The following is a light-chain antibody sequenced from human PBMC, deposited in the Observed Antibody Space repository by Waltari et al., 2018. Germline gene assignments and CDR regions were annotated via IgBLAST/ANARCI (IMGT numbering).Light chain of an antibody. CDR3: QQRSNWPRT. CDR2: AAS. J-gene: IGKJ1*01. CDR1: QRFSSY. V-gene: IGKV3-11*01. Sequence: EIVWTQSPATLSLSPGERATLSCRASQRFSSYLAWSQQKPGQAPRLLLYAASNSATGIPARFSGSGSGTDFTLTISSLEPEDFAVYYCQQRSNWPRTFGQGTKVEIK.